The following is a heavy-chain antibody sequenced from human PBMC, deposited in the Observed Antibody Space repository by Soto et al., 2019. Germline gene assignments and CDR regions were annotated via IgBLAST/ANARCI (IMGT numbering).Heavy chain of an antibody. CDR1: GFTVSSNY. CDR3: ARDRWVAVAGTIQRYYYYGMDV. CDR2: IYSGGST. Sequence: GESLKISCAASGFTVSSNYMSWVRQAPGKGLEWVSVIYSGGSTYYADSVKGRFTFSRDNSKNTLYFQMNSLRAEDTAVYYCARDRWVAVAGTIQRYYYYGMDVWGQGTTVTVSS. D-gene: IGHD6-19*01. V-gene: IGHV3-53*01. J-gene: IGHJ6*02.